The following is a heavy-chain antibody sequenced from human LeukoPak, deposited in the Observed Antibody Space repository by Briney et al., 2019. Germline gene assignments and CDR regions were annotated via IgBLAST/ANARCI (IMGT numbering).Heavy chain of an antibody. CDR3: ARRPSGWYGDAFDI. Sequence: SETLSLTCTVSGGSISGSTYYWGWIRQPPGKGLEWIGSIYYTGTTYYNPSLKSRVTISVDTSKNHFSLKLSSVTGADTAVYYCARRPSGWYGDAFDIWGQGTMVTVSS. CDR1: GGSISGSTYY. D-gene: IGHD6-19*01. V-gene: IGHV4-39*01. CDR2: IYYTGTT. J-gene: IGHJ3*02.